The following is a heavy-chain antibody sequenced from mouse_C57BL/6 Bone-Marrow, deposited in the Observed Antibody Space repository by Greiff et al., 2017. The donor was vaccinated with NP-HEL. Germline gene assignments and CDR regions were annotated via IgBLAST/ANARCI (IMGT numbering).Heavy chain of an antibody. CDR2: IYPNSGST. Sequence: QVQLQQPGAELVKPGASVKLSCKASGYTFTSYWMHWVKQRPGQGLEWIGTIYPNSGSTNYNEKFKSKATLTVDKSSSTAYMQLHSLTSGDSAVYYSARNGYYVFYDYWGQGTTLTVSS. J-gene: IGHJ2*01. V-gene: IGHV1-64*01. CDR1: GYTFTSYW. D-gene: IGHD2-3*01. CDR3: ARNGYYVFYDY.